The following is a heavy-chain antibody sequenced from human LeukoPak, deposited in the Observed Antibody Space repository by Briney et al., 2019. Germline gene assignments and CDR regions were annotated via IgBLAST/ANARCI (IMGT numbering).Heavy chain of an antibody. J-gene: IGHJ5*02. V-gene: IGHV4-59*01. CDR2: IYYSGRT. Sequence: SETLSLTCTVSGGPISGYYWNWIRQPPGKGLEWIGSIYYSGRTSFNGSLKARITMSVDTSKNQFSLKLTSVTTADTAVYFCARDSAGDYWLDPWGQGTPVTVSS. CDR3: ARDSAGDYWLDP. D-gene: IGHD7-27*01. CDR1: GGPISGYY.